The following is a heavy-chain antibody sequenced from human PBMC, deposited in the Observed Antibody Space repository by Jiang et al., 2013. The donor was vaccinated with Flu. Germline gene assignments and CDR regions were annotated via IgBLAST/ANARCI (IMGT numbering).Heavy chain of an antibody. J-gene: IGHJ4*02. D-gene: IGHD3-9*01. CDR3: VRENYDIHYFHY. Sequence: PGLVKPSQTLTLTCTVSGASISDVHDYWTWIRQPPGKGLEWIGYVYDSGSTYYNPSLKSRVTISLDTSKNQFSLKLSSVTAADTAVYFCVRENYDIHYFHYWGQGTPVAVSS. CDR2: VYDSGST. CDR1: GASISDVHDY. V-gene: IGHV4-30-4*08.